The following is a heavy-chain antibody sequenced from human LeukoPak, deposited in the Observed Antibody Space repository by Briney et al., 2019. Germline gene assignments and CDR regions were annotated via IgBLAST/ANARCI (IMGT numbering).Heavy chain of an antibody. CDR2: MYYSGST. Sequence: PSETLSLTCTVSGGSISASGYYWGWIRQPPGKGLEWIGSMYYSGSTYYNPSLRSRVTISVDTSKNQFSLKLSSVTAADTAVYYCAKEREYCSSGSCHYDLDVWGQGTTVTVSS. D-gene: IGHD2-15*01. J-gene: IGHJ6*02. CDR1: GGSISASGYY. V-gene: IGHV4-39*07. CDR3: AKEREYCSSGSCHYDLDV.